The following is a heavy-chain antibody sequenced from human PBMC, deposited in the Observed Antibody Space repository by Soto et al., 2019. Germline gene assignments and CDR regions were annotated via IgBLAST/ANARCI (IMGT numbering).Heavy chain of an antibody. J-gene: IGHJ3*02. CDR1: GFTFSSYW. D-gene: IGHD2-15*01. CDR2: IKQDGSEK. V-gene: IGHV3-7*01. Sequence: EVQLVESGGGLVQPGGSLRLSCAASGFTFSSYWMSWVRQAPGNGLEWVANIKQDGSEKYYVDSVKGRFTISRDNAKNLLYLQMNCLIAEDTAVYYCSREVVVVVAATPSSAFDSWGQGTMVTVSS. CDR3: SREVVVVVAATPSSAFDS.